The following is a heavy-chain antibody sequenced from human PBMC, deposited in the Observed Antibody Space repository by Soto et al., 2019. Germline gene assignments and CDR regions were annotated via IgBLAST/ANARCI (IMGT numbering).Heavy chain of an antibody. CDR3: ARDIPLNYYDGTSYSYPMAV. V-gene: IGHV1-69*13. CDR2: IIPFFRAT. D-gene: IGHD3-22*01. J-gene: IGHJ6*02. CDR1: GDTLNNQA. Sequence: SVKVSCKASGDTLNNQAFTWVRQAPGQGLEWLGGIIPFFRATNYAQKFQGRITITADESTSTAYKELSSLTSEDPAVYYCARDIPLNYYDGTSYSYPMAVWAQGTTVTVSS.